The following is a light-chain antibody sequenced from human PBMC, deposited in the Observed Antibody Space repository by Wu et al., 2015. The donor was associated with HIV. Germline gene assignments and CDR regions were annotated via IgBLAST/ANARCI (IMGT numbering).Light chain of an antibody. V-gene: IGKV1-39*01. CDR1: QSISNY. J-gene: IGKJ2*01. CDR2: AAS. Sequence: DIQMTQSPSSLSASVGDRVTITCRASQSISNYLNWYQQKPGRAPKLLTYAASNLESGVPSRFSGSGSGTDFTLTISNLQPEDFATYYCQQGFSTPPYTFLQGTRLEIK. CDR3: QQGFSTPPYT.